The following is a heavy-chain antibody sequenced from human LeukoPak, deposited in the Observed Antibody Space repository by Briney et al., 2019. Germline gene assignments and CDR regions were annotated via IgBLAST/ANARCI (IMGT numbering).Heavy chain of an antibody. CDR1: GYTFTGYY. CDR2: INSNSGAT. V-gene: IGHV1-2*02. Sequence: VASVKVSCKASGYTFTGYYIHWVRQAPGQGLEWMAWINSNSGATNYAQKFQGRVTLTRDTSISTTYMELSRLRSDDTSVYYCAGSIAAAGQMPHDYWGQGTLVTVSS. J-gene: IGHJ4*02. D-gene: IGHD6-13*01. CDR3: AGSIAAAGQMPHDY.